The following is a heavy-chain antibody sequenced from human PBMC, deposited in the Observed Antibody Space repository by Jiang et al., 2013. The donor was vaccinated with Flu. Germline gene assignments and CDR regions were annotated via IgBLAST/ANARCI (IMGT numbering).Heavy chain of an antibody. Sequence: SCAASGFTFSSYAMHWVRQAPGKGLEWVAVISYDGSNKYYADSVKGRFTISRDNSKNTLYLQMNSLRAEDTAVYYCARGEGATSGATDAFDIWGQGTMVTVSS. CDR3: ARGEGATSGATDAFDI. CDR1: GFTFSSYA. CDR2: ISYDGSNK. D-gene: IGHD1-26*01. V-gene: IGHV3-30-3*01. J-gene: IGHJ3*02.